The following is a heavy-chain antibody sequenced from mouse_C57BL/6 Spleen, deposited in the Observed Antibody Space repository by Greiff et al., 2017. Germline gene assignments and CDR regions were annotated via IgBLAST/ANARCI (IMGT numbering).Heavy chain of an antibody. CDR1: GFTFSSYA. Sequence: VQLQQSGGGLVKPGGSLKLSCAASGFTFSSYAMSWVRQTPEKRLEWVATISDGGSYTYYPDNVKGRFTISRDNAKNNLYLQMSHLKSEDTAMYYCARESDYYGSSPYFDYWGQGTTLTVSS. J-gene: IGHJ2*01. V-gene: IGHV5-4*01. CDR2: ISDGGSYT. CDR3: ARESDYYGSSPYFDY. D-gene: IGHD1-1*01.